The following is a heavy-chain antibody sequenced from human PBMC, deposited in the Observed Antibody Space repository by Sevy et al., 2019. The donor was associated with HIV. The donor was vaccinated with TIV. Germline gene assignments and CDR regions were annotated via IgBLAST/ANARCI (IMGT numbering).Heavy chain of an antibody. CDR2: IRIKAYGGTT. D-gene: IGHD4-17*01. V-gene: IGHV3-49*03. CDR1: GVTFGDYA. J-gene: IGHJ4*02. Sequence: GGSLRLSCTASGVTFGDYAMSWFRQAPGKGLEWVGFIRIKAYGGTTEYAASVKVRFTISRDDSKSIAYLQMNSLKTEDTAVYYFSRVRMSTVTTSDYWGQGTLVTVSS. CDR3: SRVRMSTVTTSDY.